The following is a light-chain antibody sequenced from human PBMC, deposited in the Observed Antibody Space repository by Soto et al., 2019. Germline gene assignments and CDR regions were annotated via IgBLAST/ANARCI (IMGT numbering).Light chain of an antibody. J-gene: IGLJ1*01. Sequence: QSVLTQPASVSGSPGQSITISCTETSRDDGGYNYDSWYQQHSGKAPKLMIYEVSKRHSGGCNRFTGYKYGNTASLTISRLHSEDEADYYCSSYRSSSTSYVFGTGTKSPS. V-gene: IGLV2-14*01. CDR1: SRDDGGYNY. CDR2: EVS. CDR3: SSYRSSSTSYV.